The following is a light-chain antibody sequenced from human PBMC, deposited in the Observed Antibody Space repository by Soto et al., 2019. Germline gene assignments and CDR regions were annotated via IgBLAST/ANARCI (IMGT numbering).Light chain of an antibody. V-gene: IGLV2-14*01. Sequence: QSALTQPASVSGSPGQSITISCTGTSSDVGGYNYVSWHQQHPDKAPKLIIYEVSNRPSEVSNRFSGSKSGNTASLTISGLQAEDEADYYCSSYTSSNSWVFGGGTQLTVL. J-gene: IGLJ3*02. CDR2: EVS. CDR3: SSYTSSNSWV. CDR1: SSDVGGYNY.